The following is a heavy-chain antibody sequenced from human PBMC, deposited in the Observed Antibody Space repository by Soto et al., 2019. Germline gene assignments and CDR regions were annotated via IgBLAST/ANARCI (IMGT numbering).Heavy chain of an antibody. Sequence: QVQLVESGGGVVQPGRSLRLSCAASGFTFSSYAMHWVRQAPGKGLGWVAVISYDGSNKYYAASVKGRFTISRDNSKNTLYLQMNSLRAEDTAVYYCARDPFGSGSYYFDYWGQGTLVTVSS. J-gene: IGHJ4*02. CDR1: GFTFSSYA. CDR3: ARDPFGSGSYYFDY. V-gene: IGHV3-30-3*01. CDR2: ISYDGSNK. D-gene: IGHD3-10*01.